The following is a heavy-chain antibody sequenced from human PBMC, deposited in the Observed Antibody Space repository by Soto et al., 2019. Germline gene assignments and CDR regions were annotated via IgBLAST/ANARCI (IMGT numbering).Heavy chain of an antibody. CDR1: GGTFSSYA. D-gene: IGHD3-3*01. CDR2: SIPIFGTV. J-gene: IGHJ6*02. Sequence: QVQLVQSGAEVKKPGSSVKVSCKASGGTFSSYAISWVRQAPGQGLEWMGGSIPIFGTVNYAQKFQGRVTITADESTSTAYMELSSLRSEDTAVYYCAKSPRSITIFGVVITTYGMDVWGQGTTVTVSS. V-gene: IGHV1-69*01. CDR3: AKSPRSITIFGVVITTYGMDV.